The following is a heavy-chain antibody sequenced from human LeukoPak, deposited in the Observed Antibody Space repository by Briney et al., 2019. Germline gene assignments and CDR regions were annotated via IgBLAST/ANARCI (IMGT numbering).Heavy chain of an antibody. CDR3: ASGSWVFDF. CDR2: IYNGGST. J-gene: IGHJ4*02. V-gene: IGHV3-53*04. D-gene: IGHD3-16*01. CDR1: GFIVSSNY. Sequence: GGSLRLSCVASGFIVSSNYMSWVRQAPGKGLEWVSVIYNGGSTYYADSVKGRFTISRHISKNTLYLQMNSLRPEDTAVYYCASGSWVFDFWGQGTLVTVSS.